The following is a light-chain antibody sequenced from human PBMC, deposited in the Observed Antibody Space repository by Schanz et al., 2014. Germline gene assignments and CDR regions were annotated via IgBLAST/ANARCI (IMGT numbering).Light chain of an antibody. V-gene: IGKV3-20*01. Sequence: EIVLTQSPGTLSLSPGGRATLSCRASQNIGSNLAWYQQRPGQAPRLLIYGASSKATGIPDRFSGSGSGTDFTLTISRLEPEDFAVYYCQQYGSSASTFGQGTKVEIE. CDR2: GAS. CDR3: QQYGSSAST. J-gene: IGKJ2*01. CDR1: QNIGSN.